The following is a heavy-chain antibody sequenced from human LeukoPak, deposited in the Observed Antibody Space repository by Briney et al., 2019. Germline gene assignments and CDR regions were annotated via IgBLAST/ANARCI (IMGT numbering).Heavy chain of an antibody. CDR2: ISSRGYT. CDR1: GSSVSNHW. J-gene: IGHJ4*03. CDR3: VRTMTREWGGWYDNDY. V-gene: IGHV4-4*07. D-gene: IGHD6-19*01. Sequence: SETLSLTCTVSGSSVSNHWWIWIRQPAGKGLEWIGRISSRGYTNYNPSLKSRVAMSVDTSKNQFSLKLNSVTAADAAVYYCVRTMTREWGGWYDNDYWGRGTLVTVSS.